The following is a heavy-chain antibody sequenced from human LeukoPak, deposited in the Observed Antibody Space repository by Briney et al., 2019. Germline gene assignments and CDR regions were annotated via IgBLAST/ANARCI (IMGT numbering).Heavy chain of an antibody. CDR3: ARATYSSGWDY. D-gene: IGHD6-19*01. CDR1: GGSISSYY. Sequence: PSESLSLTCTVSGGSISSYYWSWIRQPPGKGLEWIGYIYYSGSTNYNPSLRSRVIISVDTSKNQFSLKLSSVTAADTAVYYCARATYSSGWDYWGQGTLVTVSS. CDR2: IYYSGST. V-gene: IGHV4-59*01. J-gene: IGHJ4*02.